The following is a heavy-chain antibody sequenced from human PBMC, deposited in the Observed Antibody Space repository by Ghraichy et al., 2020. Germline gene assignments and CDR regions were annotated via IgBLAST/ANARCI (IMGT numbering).Heavy chain of an antibody. CDR3: ARDPLIVGATVVPYYYYGMDV. CDR1: GFTFSSYS. J-gene: IGHJ6*02. V-gene: IGHV3-48*01. D-gene: IGHD1-26*01. Sequence: GGSLRLSCAASGFTFSSYSMNWVRQAPGKGLEWVSYISSSSSTIYYADSVKGRFTISRDNAKNSLYLQMNSLRAEDTAVYYCARDPLIVGATVVPYYYYGMDVWGQGTTVTVSS. CDR2: ISSSSSTI.